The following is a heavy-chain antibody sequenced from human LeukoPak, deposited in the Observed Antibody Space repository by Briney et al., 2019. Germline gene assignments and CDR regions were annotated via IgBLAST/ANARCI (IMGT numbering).Heavy chain of an antibody. V-gene: IGHV3-30*02. CDR1: GFTFSSYG. Sequence: PGGSLRLSCAASGFTFSSYGMHWVRQAPGKGLEWVAFIRYDGSYKYYADSAKGRFTISRDISKNTLYPEMNSLRAEDTAMYYCAKDTTYYFDYWGQGTLVTVSS. D-gene: IGHD1-14*01. CDR2: IRYDGSYK. CDR3: AKDTTYYFDY. J-gene: IGHJ4*02.